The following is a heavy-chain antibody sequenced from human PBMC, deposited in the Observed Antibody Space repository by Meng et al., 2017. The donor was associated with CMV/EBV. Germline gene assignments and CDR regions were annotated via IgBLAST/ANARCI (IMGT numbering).Heavy chain of an antibody. CDR2: INNSGST. D-gene: IGHD3-10*01. Sequence: VGLQWGGAGRLKRSGTLSLPFAVYGGACSGYYWSWIRQPPGKGLEWIGEINNSGSTNYNPSLKSRVTISVDTSKNQFSLKLSSVTAADTAVYYCARESMVRGEDWGQGTLVTVSS. CDR1: GGACSGYY. V-gene: IGHV4-34*01. J-gene: IGHJ4*02. CDR3: ARESMVRGED.